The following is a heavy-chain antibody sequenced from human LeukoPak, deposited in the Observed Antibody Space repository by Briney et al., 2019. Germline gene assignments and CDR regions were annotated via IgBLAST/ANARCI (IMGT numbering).Heavy chain of an antibody. CDR3: ARGLNIDYDYVWGSYRYKGRGYYFDY. CDR1: GYTFTGYY. J-gene: IGHJ4*02. V-gene: IGHV1-2*04. Sequence: GASVKVSCKASGYTFTGYYMHWVRQAPGQGLEWMGWINPNSGGTNYAQKFQGWVTMTRDTSISTAYMELSRLRSDDTAVYYCARGLNIDYDYVWGSYRYKGRGYYFDYWGQGTLVTVSS. CDR2: INPNSGGT. D-gene: IGHD3-16*02.